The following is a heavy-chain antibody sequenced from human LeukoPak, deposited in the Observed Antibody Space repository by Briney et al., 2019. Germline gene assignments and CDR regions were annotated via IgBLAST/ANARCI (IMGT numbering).Heavy chain of an antibody. CDR2: ISSSSTTI. Sequence: GGSLRLSCASSGFTYSSYSMIWVRQAPGKGLEWVSYISSSSTTIYYADSVKGRFTISRDNAKNSLYLQMNSLRDEDKAVFYCARGSYYSSGYSFDYWGQGTLVTVSS. V-gene: IGHV3-48*02. D-gene: IGHD3-22*01. CDR3: ARGSYYSSGYSFDY. J-gene: IGHJ4*02. CDR1: GFTYSSYS.